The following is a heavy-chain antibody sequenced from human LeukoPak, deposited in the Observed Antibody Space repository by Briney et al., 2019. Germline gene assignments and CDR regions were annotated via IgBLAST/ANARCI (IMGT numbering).Heavy chain of an antibody. CDR3: AREYYYDSSGYPLPRAFDI. CDR2: IIPIFGTA. CDR1: GGTFSSYA. V-gene: IGHV1-69*05. D-gene: IGHD3-22*01. Sequence: ASVKVSCKASGGTFSSYAISWVRHAPGQGLEWMGGIIPIFGTANYAQKFQGRVTITTDESTSTAYMELSSLRSEDTAVYYCAREYYYDSSGYPLPRAFDIWGQGTMVTVSS. J-gene: IGHJ3*02.